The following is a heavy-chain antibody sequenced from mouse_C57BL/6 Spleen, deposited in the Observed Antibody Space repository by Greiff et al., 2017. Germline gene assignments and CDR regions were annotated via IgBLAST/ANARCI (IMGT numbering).Heavy chain of an antibody. V-gene: IGHV5-17*01. CDR3: AREGTTALDAMDY. CDR1: GFTFSDYG. D-gene: IGHD1-2*01. J-gene: IGHJ4*01. CDR2: ISSGSSTI. Sequence: EVHLVESGGGLVKPGGSLKLSCAASGFTFSDYGMHWVRQAPEKGLEWVAYISSGSSTIYYADTVKGRFTISRDNAKNTLFLQMPSLRSEDTAMYYWAREGTTALDAMDYWGQGPSVTVSS.